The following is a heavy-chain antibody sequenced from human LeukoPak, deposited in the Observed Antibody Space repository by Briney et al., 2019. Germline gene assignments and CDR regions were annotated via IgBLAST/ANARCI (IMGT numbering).Heavy chain of an antibody. Sequence: GGSLRLSCAASGFTFTNAWMSWVRQAPGKGLEWFGRIKSKTDGGTTNYAAPVKGRFTISRDDSKNTLYLQMNSLETEDTALYYCTTAIVVSAFDIWGQGTMVTVSS. V-gene: IGHV3-15*01. CDR3: TTAIVVSAFDI. CDR2: IKSKTDGGTT. J-gene: IGHJ3*02. D-gene: IGHD2-15*01. CDR1: GFTFTNAW.